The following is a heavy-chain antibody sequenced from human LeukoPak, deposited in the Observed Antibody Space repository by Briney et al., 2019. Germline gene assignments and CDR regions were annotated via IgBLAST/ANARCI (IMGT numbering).Heavy chain of an antibody. D-gene: IGHD3-10*01. CDR1: GFTFSSYA. V-gene: IGHV3-64*01. CDR3: ARTYYYGSGSYYFDY. J-gene: IGHJ4*02. CDR2: ISSNGGST. Sequence: QPGGSLRLSCAASGFTFSSYAMHWVRQAPGKGLEYVSAISSNGGSTYYANSVKGRFTISRDNPKNTLYLQMGSLRAEDMAVYYCARTYYYGSGSYYFDYWGQGTLVTVSS.